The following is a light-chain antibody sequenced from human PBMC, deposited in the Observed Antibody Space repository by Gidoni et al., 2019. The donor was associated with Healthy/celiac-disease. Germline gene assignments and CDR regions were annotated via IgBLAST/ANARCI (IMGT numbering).Light chain of an antibody. Sequence: QSALTQPASVSGSPGQSITISCTGTSSDVGGYNYVSWYQPHPGKAPKLMIYDVRNRPSGVSNRFSGSKSGNTASLTISGLQAEDEADYYCSSYSSSSTLEVFGGGTKLTVL. CDR1: SSDVGGYNY. V-gene: IGLV2-14*01. J-gene: IGLJ2*01. CDR3: SSYSSSSTLEV. CDR2: DVR.